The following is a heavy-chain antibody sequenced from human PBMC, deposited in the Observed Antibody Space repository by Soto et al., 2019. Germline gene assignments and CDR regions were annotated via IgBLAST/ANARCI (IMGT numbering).Heavy chain of an antibody. D-gene: IGHD6-13*01. V-gene: IGHV1-3*01. CDR1: GSTFTSYA. CDR3: ARPGIAAAGTSYYYYGMDV. CDR2: INAGNGNT. J-gene: IGHJ6*02. Sequence: ASVKVSCKASGSTFTSYAMHWVRQAPGQRLEWMGWINAGNGNTKYSQKFQGRVTITRDTSASTAYMELSSLRSEDTAVYYCARPGIAAAGTSYYYYGMDVWGQGTTVTVS.